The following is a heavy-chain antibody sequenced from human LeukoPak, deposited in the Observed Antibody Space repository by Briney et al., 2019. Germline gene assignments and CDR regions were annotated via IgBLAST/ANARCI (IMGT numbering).Heavy chain of an antibody. CDR2: INHSGST. J-gene: IGHJ3*02. Sequence: SETLSLTCAVYGGSFSGYYWGWIRQPPGKGLEWIGEINHSGSTNYNPSLKSRVTISVDTSKNQFSLKLSSVTAADTAVYYCARAADIVGYSSSWYLARGAFDIWGQGTMVTVSS. V-gene: IGHV4-34*01. D-gene: IGHD6-13*01. CDR3: ARAADIVGYSSSWYLARGAFDI. CDR1: GGSFSGYY.